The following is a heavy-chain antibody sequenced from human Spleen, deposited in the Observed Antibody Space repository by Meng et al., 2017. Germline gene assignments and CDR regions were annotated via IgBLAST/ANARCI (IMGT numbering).Heavy chain of an antibody. D-gene: IGHD3-22*01. Sequence: SETLSLTCAVYGGSFSGYYWSWIRQPPGKGLEWIGEINHSGSTNYNPSLKSRVTISVDTSKNQFSLKLNSVTAADTAVYYCARGADFDSSGYFYEPLDYWGQGALVTVSS. CDR1: GGSFSGYY. CDR3: ARGADFDSSGYFYEPLDY. J-gene: IGHJ4*02. CDR2: INHSGST. V-gene: IGHV4-34*01.